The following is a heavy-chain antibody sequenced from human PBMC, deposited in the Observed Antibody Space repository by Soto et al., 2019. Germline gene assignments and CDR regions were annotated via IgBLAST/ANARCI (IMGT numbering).Heavy chain of an antibody. J-gene: IGHJ6*02. CDR1: GFTFSSYA. Sequence: PGGSLRLSCAASGFTFSSYAMHWVRQAPGKGLEWVAVISYDGSNKYYADSVKGRFTISRDNSKNTLYLQMNSLRAEDTAVYYCARVSGYSSSWHTGNSPYYYGMDVWGQGTTVTVSS. D-gene: IGHD6-13*01. CDR3: ARVSGYSSSWHTGNSPYYYGMDV. V-gene: IGHV3-30-3*01. CDR2: ISYDGSNK.